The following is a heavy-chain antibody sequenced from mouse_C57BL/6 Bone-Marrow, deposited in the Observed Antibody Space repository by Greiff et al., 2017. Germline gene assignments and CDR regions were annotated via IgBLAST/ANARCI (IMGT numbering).Heavy chain of an antibody. CDR2: IHHNSGST. V-gene: IGHV1-64*01. Sequence: QVQLQQPGAELVKPGASVKLSCKASGYTFTSYWMHWVKQRPGQGLEWIGMIHHNSGSTNYNEKFKSKATLTVDKSSSTAYMQLSSLTSEDSAVYYCARSKGNYGRFAYWGQGTLVTVSA. J-gene: IGHJ3*01. CDR3: ARSKGNYGRFAY. CDR1: GYTFTSYW. D-gene: IGHD2-1*01.